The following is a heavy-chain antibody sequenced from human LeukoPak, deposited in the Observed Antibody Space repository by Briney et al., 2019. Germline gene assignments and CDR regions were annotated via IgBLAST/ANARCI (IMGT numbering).Heavy chain of an antibody. CDR3: ARGPPYYYDGSGYYYFDY. D-gene: IGHD3-22*01. Sequence: SGTLSLTCAVYGGSFSGYYWTWIRHPPAKALEWLGEITHGGSPDYSPALKSPVIMAVATSKNQVSLKLSSVTAADTAVYYCARGPPYYYDGSGYYYFDYWGQGTLVTVSS. V-gene: IGHV4-34*01. CDR2: ITHGGSP. CDR1: GGSFSGYY. J-gene: IGHJ4*02.